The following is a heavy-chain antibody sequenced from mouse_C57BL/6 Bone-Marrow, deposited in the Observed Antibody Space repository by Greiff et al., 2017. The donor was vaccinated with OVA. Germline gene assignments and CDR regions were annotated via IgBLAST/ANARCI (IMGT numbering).Heavy chain of an antibody. V-gene: IGHV1-62-2*01. D-gene: IGHD1-1*01. CDR3: ARHEEIYYYGSSPSFDY. CDR2: FYPGSGSI. Sequence: QVQLQQSGAELVKPGASVKLSCKASGYTFPASPLHCLKHRSGQGLAWIGWFYPGSGSIKYNEKFKDKATLTADKSSSTVYMELSRLTSEDSAVYFCARHEEIYYYGSSPSFDYWGQGTTLTVSS. J-gene: IGHJ2*01. CDR1: GYTFPASP.